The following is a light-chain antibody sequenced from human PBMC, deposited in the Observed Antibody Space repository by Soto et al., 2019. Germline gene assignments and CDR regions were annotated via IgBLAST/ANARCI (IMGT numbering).Light chain of an antibody. V-gene: IGLV3-21*04. CDR1: NIGSKT. J-gene: IGLJ1*01. CDR2: YDS. Sequence: SYELTQPPSVSVAPGKTARIPCGGNNIGSKTVHWYQQKPGQAPVSVIYYDSDRPSGIPERFSGSNSGNTATLTISRVEAGDEADYYCQVWDSSSDHYVFGIGTKLTVL. CDR3: QVWDSSSDHYV.